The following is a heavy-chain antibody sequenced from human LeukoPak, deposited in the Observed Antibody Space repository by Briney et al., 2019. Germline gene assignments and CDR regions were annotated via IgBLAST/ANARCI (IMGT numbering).Heavy chain of an antibody. CDR2: IIPIFGTA. J-gene: IGHJ4*02. D-gene: IGHD6-6*01. CDR1: GGTFSSYA. V-gene: IGHV1-69*01. Sequence: SVKVXCKASGGTFSSYAISWVRQAPGQGLEWMGGIIPIFGTANYAQKFQGRVTITADESTSTAYMELSSLRSEDTAVYYCATIENREAARGYFDYWGQGTLVTVSS. CDR3: ATIENREAARGYFDY.